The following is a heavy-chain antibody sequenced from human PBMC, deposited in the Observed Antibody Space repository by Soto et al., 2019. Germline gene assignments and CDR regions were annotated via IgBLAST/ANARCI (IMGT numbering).Heavy chain of an antibody. CDR1: GFTFSTYA. J-gene: IGHJ6*02. Sequence: EVQLLESGGGLVQPGGSLRLSCAASGFTFSTYAMNWVRQAPGNGLEWVSAISGSGGSIHYADSGKGRFTISRDNSKNTLYLQMNSLRDEETAVYHCVKGYWKGDVWGQGTTVTVSS. V-gene: IGHV3-23*01. CDR2: ISGSGGSI. CDR3: VKGYWKGDV. D-gene: IGHD1-1*01.